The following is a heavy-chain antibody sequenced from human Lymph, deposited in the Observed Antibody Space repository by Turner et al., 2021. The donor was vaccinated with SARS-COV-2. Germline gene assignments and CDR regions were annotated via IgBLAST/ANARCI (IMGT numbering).Heavy chain of an antibody. V-gene: IGHV4-39*01. J-gene: IGHJ5*02. CDR2: IYYSGST. CDR3: ARLITICGVAGSWFDP. Sequence: QLQLHSSGPALAKRSATLSLTCTVSGGSISSTSYYCGWVRQPPGKGLEWIGSIYYSGSTDDNPSLRSRLTISVDTSNNQFSLKLSSVNAADTDVYYCARLITICGVAGSWFDPWGQGTLVTVSS. CDR1: GGSISSTSYY. D-gene: IGHD3-3*01.